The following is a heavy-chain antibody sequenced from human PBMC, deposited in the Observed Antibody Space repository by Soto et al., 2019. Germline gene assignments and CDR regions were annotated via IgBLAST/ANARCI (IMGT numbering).Heavy chain of an antibody. J-gene: IGHJ6*02. V-gene: IGHV3-15*01. CDR2: IKSKTDGGTT. CDR1: GFTFSNAW. CDR3: TTDLSEWELHYYYGMDV. Sequence: GPLRLSCAASGFTFSNAWMSWVRQAPGKGLEWVGRIKSKTDGGTTDYAAPVKGRFTISRDDSKNTLYLQMNSLKTEDTAVYYCTTDLSEWELHYYYGMDVWGQGTTVTVSS. D-gene: IGHD1-26*01.